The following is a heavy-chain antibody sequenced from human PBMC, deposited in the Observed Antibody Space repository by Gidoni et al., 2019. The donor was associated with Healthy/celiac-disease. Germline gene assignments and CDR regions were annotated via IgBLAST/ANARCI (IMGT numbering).Heavy chain of an antibody. J-gene: IGHJ4*02. CDR2: ISSSSSYI. V-gene: IGHV3-21*01. CDR1: GFTFSSYS. Sequence: EVQLVASGGGLVKPGGSLRLSCAASGFTFSSYSMNCVLQAPGKGLEWVSSISSSSSYIYYADSVKGRFTSSRANAKNALYLQMHSLRAEDTAVYDWAREGLEGVWGQGTLVIVSS. D-gene: IGHD3-10*01. CDR3: AREGLEGV.